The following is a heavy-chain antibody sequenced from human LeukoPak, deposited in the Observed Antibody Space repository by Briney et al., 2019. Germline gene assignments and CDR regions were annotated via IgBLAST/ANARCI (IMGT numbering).Heavy chain of an antibody. CDR2: INPNSGGT. Sequence: GASVKVSCKASGYTFTCHYIYWVRRAPGQGLEWLGWINPNSGGTDYAQNFQGRVTMTRDTSISTAYMELSRLRSDDTAMYFCARGDRRTLWAPLDYWGQGTLVTVSS. D-gene: IGHD5-18*01. CDR1: GYTFTCHY. V-gene: IGHV1-2*02. CDR3: ARGDRRTLWAPLDY. J-gene: IGHJ4*02.